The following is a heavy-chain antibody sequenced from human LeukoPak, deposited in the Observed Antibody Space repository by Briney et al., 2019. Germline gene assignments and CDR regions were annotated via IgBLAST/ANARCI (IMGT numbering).Heavy chain of an antibody. D-gene: IGHD3-22*01. J-gene: IGHJ3*02. CDR3: ARHRLPRVYYDSSGYYHNGFDI. CDR1: GFTFGLYS. Sequence: GGSLRLSCAAFGFTFGLYSMTWVRQAPGKGLEWVSLIDSNSNFMNYADSVKGRFTISRDNAKKSLYLQMNSLRADDTAVYYCARHRLPRVYYDSSGYYHNGFDIWGQGTMVTVSS. V-gene: IGHV3-21*04. CDR2: IDSNSNFM.